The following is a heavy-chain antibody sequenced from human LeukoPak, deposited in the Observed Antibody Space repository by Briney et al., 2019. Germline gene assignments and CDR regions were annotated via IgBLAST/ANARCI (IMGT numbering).Heavy chain of an antibody. V-gene: IGHV3-74*01. CDR1: GFTFSSYW. D-gene: IGHD3-9*01. CDR2: INGDGSSI. CDR3: ASAPRYYDILTGSYYYYGMDV. J-gene: IGHJ6*04. Sequence: GGSLRLSCAASGFTFSSYWMPRVHQVPAMGPVLVSRINGDGSSISYADSVKFRFTISRDNVNNTLYLQMNSLRAEDTAVYYCASAPRYYDILTGSYYYYGMDVCAKGPRSPSPQ.